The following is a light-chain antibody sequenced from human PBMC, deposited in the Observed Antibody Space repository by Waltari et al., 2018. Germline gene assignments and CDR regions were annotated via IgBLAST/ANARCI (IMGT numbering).Light chain of an antibody. CDR3: QQYYNWLWT. CDR2: GAS. CDR1: QSVSST. Sequence: EIVMTQSPATLSVSLGERATPSCRASQSVSSTLAWYQQRPGQAPRLLIYGASTRATGVPARFSGSGSGTEFTLTISSLQSEDFAIYYCQQYYNWLWTFGQGTKVEIK. V-gene: IGKV3-15*01. J-gene: IGKJ1*01.